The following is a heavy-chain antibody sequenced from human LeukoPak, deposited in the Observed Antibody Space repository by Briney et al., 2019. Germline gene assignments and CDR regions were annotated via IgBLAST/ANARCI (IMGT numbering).Heavy chain of an antibody. J-gene: IGHJ4*02. CDR3: AKDYEMGTYFDC. CDR2: ISVSGGST. CDR1: GFTFSSYA. V-gene: IGHV3-23*01. D-gene: IGHD5-24*01. Sequence: GGSLRLSCAASGFTFSSYAMTWVRQAPGKGLQWVSTISVSGGSTYYADSVKGRFTISRDNSKNTLYLRMNSLRAEDTAVYYCAKDYEMGTYFDCWGQGTLVTVSS.